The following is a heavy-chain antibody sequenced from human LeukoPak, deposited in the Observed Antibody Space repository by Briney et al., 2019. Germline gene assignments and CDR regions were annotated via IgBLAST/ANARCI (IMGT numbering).Heavy chain of an antibody. J-gene: IGHJ4*02. CDR1: GFNFGQYG. CDR2: IRFDGTTK. V-gene: IGHV3-30*02. CDR3: VKTGDSGSLDC. D-gene: IGHD6-19*01. Sequence: GGSLRLSCTASGFNFGQYGMHWIRQAPGKGLEWVAIIRFDGTTKFYGKSVRGRFTISRDNSKSTLYLQMNSLRPDDTAVYFCVKTGDSGSLDCWGQGTQVTVSS.